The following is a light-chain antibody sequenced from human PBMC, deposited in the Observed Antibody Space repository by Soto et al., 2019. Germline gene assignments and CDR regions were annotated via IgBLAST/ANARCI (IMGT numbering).Light chain of an antibody. Sequence: QSVLTQPASVSGSPGQSITISCTGTSSDVGGYNYVSWYQQHPGKAPKLMIFEVSSRPSGVSYRFSGSKSGNTASLTISGLQAEDEADYYCSSYTSSSTLYVFGSGTKLTVL. V-gene: IGLV2-14*01. J-gene: IGLJ1*01. CDR1: SSDVGGYNY. CDR2: EVS. CDR3: SSYTSSSTLYV.